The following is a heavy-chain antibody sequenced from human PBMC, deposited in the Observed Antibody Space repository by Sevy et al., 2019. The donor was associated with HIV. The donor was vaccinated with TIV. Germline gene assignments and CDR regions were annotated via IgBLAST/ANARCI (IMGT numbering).Heavy chain of an antibody. V-gene: IGHV1-69*06. Sequence: ASVKVSCKASGGTFSSYAISWVRQAPGQGLEWMGGIIPIFGTANYAQKFQGRVTITADKSTSTAYMELSSLRSEDTAVSYCARGRYSSSWYTSDFDYWGQGTLVTVSS. CDR2: IIPIFGTA. D-gene: IGHD6-13*01. J-gene: IGHJ4*02. CDR3: ARGRYSSSWYTSDFDY. CDR1: GGTFSSYA.